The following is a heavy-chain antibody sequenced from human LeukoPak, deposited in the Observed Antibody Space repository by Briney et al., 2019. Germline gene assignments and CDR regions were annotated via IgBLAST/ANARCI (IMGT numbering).Heavy chain of an antibody. CDR2: ITSAGGYT. J-gene: IGHJ6*03. V-gene: IGHV3-21*01. D-gene: IGHD2-2*01. CDR3: ATSGGFVLPNAITGNWYMDV. CDR1: GFTFSDYS. Sequence: PGGSLRLSCGASGFTFSDYSMNWDRQAPGKGLAWVASITSAGGYTYYADSVKGRFTISRDNAQNSLFLQMNSLRAEDTAVYFCATSGGFVLPNAITGNWYMDVWGRGTSVTVSS.